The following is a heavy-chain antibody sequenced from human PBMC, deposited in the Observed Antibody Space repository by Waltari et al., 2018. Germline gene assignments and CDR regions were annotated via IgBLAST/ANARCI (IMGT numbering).Heavy chain of an antibody. Sequence: EVRLVESGGGLVQPGGSLRLSCAASGFTFSNYWMYWVRQDPGKGLVWVSRVDTDGSTTSYTDSVKGRFTISRDNAKRTLSLHMHSLRVEDTAVYYCAGGEYYELTADAFTVWGQGTMVAVSS. CDR1: GFTFSNYW. V-gene: IGHV3-74*01. CDR3: AGGEYYELTADAFTV. J-gene: IGHJ3*01. D-gene: IGHD3-3*01. CDR2: VDTDGSTT.